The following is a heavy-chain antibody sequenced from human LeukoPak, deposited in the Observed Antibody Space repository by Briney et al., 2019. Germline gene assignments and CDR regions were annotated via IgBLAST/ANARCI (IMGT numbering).Heavy chain of an antibody. CDR1: GFIFSDFY. CDR3: TRVGYIDEGIDY. V-gene: IGHV3-11*04. CDR2: ISSGGLTT. D-gene: IGHD5-24*01. Sequence: GGSLRLSCAASGFIFSDFYMSWIRQAPGKGLEWVSYISSGGLTTHYADSVKGRFTISRDNAKTSLSLQMDSLRAEDTAIYYCTRVGYIDEGIDYWGQGTLVTVSS. J-gene: IGHJ4*02.